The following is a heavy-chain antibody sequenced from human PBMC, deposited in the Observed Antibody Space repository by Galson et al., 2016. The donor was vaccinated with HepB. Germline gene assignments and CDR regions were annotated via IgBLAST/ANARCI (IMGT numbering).Heavy chain of an antibody. Sequence: SLRLSCAASGFTFSNHAMSWVRQAPGKGLEWVSSISGSGGSTNYADSMKGRFTISRDNAKNTLDLQMNSLRADDTAVYYCAALGVMVRGPYLDYWGQGTLVTVSS. CDR3: AALGVMVRGPYLDY. CDR2: ISGSGGST. V-gene: IGHV3-23*01. J-gene: IGHJ4*02. D-gene: IGHD3-10*01. CDR1: GFTFSNHA.